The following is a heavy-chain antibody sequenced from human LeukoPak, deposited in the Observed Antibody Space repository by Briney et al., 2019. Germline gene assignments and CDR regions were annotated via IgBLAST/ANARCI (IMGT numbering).Heavy chain of an antibody. Sequence: SVKVSCKASGGTFSSYTISWVRQAPGQGLEWMGRIIPILGIANYAQKFQGRVSITADKSTSTAYMELSSLRSEDTAVYYCASGSYYYYYYMDVWGKGTTVTVSS. D-gene: IGHD1-26*01. V-gene: IGHV1-69*02. CDR3: ASGSYYYYYYMDV. J-gene: IGHJ6*03. CDR1: GGTFSSYT. CDR2: IIPILGIA.